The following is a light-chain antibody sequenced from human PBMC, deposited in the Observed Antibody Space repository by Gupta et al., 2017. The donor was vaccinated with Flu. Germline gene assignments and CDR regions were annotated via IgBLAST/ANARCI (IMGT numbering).Light chain of an antibody. CDR1: QSLLHTDGETN. J-gene: IGKJ1*01. Sequence: DIVVTLTTLSLSVTPGQPDSLSCKSSQSLLHTDGETNWYWYMQRPGQTPLLLLEDSSNRFPGVTDRGSGSGTETDFTLKRSRVEAVEAEVCYYKQSLQVPGTFGQGTKVEIK. CDR2: DSS. CDR3: KQSLQVPGT. V-gene: IGKV2D-29*01.